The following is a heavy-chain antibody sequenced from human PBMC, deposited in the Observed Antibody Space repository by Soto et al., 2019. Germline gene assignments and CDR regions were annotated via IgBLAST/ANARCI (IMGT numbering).Heavy chain of an antibody. D-gene: IGHD1-1*01. V-gene: IGHV4-34*01. J-gene: IGHJ3*02. CDR2: MSHSGGT. Sequence: QVQLQQWGAGLLKPSETLSLTCADYGGFVSSGSYYWSWIRQPPGKGLEWIGEMSHSGGTHFNPSPTSRVTRSVDTATKQFSLTMRAETAADTALYYCARVERGTATTVVDAFEIWGPGTMVTVSS. CDR1: GGFVSSGSYY. CDR3: ARVERGTATTVVDAFEI.